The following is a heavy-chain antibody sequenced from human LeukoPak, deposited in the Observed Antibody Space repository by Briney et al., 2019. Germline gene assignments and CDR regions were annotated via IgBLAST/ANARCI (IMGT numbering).Heavy chain of an antibody. J-gene: IGHJ3*02. V-gene: IGHV4-39*01. CDR1: GGSISSSSYY. Sequence: PSETLSLTCTVSGGSISSSSYYWGWIRQPPGKGLEWIGSIYYSGSTYYNPSLKSRVTISVDTSKNQFSLKLSSVTAADTAVYYCASGTISSDAFDIWGQETMVTVSS. CDR2: IYYSGST. CDR3: ASGTISSDAFDI. D-gene: IGHD3-3*01.